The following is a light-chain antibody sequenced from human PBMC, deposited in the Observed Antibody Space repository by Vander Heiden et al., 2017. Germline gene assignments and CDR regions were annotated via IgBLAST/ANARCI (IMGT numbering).Light chain of an antibody. CDR3: QSYDSNDQGV. CDR2: EDN. Sequence: HSMSESPGKPVTLSCTVYGGSIAGNYVQWFQQRPGGARTTVIYEDNPRPSGLPDRFSGSIDRSSNSASLTISGLKTEDEADYYCQSYDSNDQGVFGGGTKLTVL. V-gene: IGLV6-57*02. J-gene: IGLJ2*01. CDR1: GGSIAGNY.